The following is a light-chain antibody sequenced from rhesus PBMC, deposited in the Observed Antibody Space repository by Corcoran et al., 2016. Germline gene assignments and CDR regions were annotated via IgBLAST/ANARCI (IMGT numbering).Light chain of an antibody. V-gene: IGKV1-19*01. CDR3: QQYDDLPYS. J-gene: IGKJ2*01. Sequence: DIQMTQSPSSLSASVGDKVTITCHASQGIRSWLAWYQQKPGKAPKPLIYSASSLQRGVPSRFSGSGSGTDYTLTLSSLPPEDFATYYCQQYDDLPYSFGPGTKVEIK. CDR2: SAS. CDR1: QGIRSW.